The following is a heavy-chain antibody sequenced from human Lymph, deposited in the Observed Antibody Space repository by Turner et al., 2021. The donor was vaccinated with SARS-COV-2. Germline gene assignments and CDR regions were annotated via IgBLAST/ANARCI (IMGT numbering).Heavy chain of an antibody. V-gene: IGHV1-69*10. Sequence: QVQLVQSGAEVKKPGSSVKVSCKASGGTFSTYVIRWVRQAPGQGREWMGGIIPILGIANYAQKFKGRVTITADKSTSTAYMELSSLRSEDTAVYHCARRHSGNYDAFDIWGQGTMVTVSS. D-gene: IGHD1-26*01. CDR2: IIPILGIA. CDR1: GGTFSTYV. CDR3: ARRHSGNYDAFDI. J-gene: IGHJ3*02.